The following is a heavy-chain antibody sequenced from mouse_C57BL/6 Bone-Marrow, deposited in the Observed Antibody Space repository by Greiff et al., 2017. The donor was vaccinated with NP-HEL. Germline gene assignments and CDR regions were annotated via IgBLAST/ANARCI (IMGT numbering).Heavy chain of an antibody. CDR3: APYPVYAMDY. D-gene: IGHD6-5*01. V-gene: IGHV1-19*01. Sequence: VQLKESGPVLVKPGASVKMSCKASGYTFTDYYMNWVKQSHGKSLEWIGVINPYNGGTSYNQKFKGKATLTVDKSSSTAYMELNSLTSEDSAVYYCAPYPVYAMDYWGQGTSVTVSS. CDR1: GYTFTDYY. J-gene: IGHJ4*01. CDR2: INPYNGGT.